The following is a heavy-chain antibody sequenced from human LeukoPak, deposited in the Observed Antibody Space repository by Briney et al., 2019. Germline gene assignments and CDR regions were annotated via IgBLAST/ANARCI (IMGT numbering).Heavy chain of an antibody. Sequence: SETLSLTCTVSGGSISSYYWSWIRQPPGKGLEWIGYIYYSGSTNYNPSLKSRVTISVDTSMNQFSLKLSSVTAADTVVYYCARARDGAFDIWGQGTMVTVSS. J-gene: IGHJ3*02. V-gene: IGHV4-59*01. CDR2: IYYSGST. CDR1: GGSISSYY. CDR3: ARARDGAFDI. D-gene: IGHD5-24*01.